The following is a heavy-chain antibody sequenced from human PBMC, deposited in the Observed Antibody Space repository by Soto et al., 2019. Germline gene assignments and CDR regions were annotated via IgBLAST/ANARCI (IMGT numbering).Heavy chain of an antibody. CDR1: GFTFSSYW. J-gene: IGHJ4*02. CDR3: AREYDYGDYFDY. Sequence: EVQLVESGGGLVQPGGSLRLSCAASGFTFSSYWMHWVRQAPGTGLVWVSRINSDGSSTSYADSVKGRFTISRDNAKNTLYLQMNSLRAEDTAVYYCAREYDYGDYFDYWGQGTLVTVSS. D-gene: IGHD4-17*01. CDR2: INSDGSST. V-gene: IGHV3-74*01.